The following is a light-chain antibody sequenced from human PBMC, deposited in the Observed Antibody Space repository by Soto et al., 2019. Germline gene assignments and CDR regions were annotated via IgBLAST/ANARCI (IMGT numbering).Light chain of an antibody. CDR3: QQYGSLSCT. V-gene: IGKV3-20*01. CDR2: GAS. Sequence: EIVLTQSPGTLSFSPGERATLSCRASQNVDSNSLAWDQQKPGQAHRIIIFGASGSATGIPDRFSGSGSGTDFTLTISRLEPEDFAVYYCQQYGSLSCTFGQGTKVEIK. J-gene: IGKJ1*01. CDR1: QNVDSNS.